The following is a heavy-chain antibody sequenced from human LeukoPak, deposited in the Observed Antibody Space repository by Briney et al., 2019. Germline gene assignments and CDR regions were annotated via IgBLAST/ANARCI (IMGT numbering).Heavy chain of an antibody. Sequence: SETLSLTCTVSGGSATTYHWSWIRHPPGKGLEWIGYIYYSGSINYNPSLNSRATISLDTSKNEFSLKLRSVTAADTAVYYCARYPGASGDSYYFDYWGQGTRVTVSS. CDR3: ARYPGASGDSYYFDY. J-gene: IGHJ4*02. CDR2: IYYSGSI. D-gene: IGHD4-17*01. CDR1: GGSATTYH. V-gene: IGHV4-59*02.